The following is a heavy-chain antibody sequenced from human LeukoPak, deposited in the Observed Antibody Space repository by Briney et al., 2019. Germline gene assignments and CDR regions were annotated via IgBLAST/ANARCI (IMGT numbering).Heavy chain of an antibody. CDR2: ISHSGTT. CDR1: GYSITSGFS. J-gene: IGHJ5*02. V-gene: IGHV4-38-2*02. Sequence: SETLSLTCAVSGYSITSGFSWGWIRQPPGKGLEWIGTISHSGTTDYKSTLESRLTISMDTSKNLFSLRLTSVTAADTAVYYCAREGAVPGIDPWGQGTVLTVSS. CDR3: AREGAVPGIDP. D-gene: IGHD3-10*01.